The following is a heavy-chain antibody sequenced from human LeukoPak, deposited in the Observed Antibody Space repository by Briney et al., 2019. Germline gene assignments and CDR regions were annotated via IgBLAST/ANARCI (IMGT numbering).Heavy chain of an antibody. D-gene: IGHD6-19*01. Sequence: PGRSLRLSCAASGFTFNSYSMHWVRQAPGKGLKWVAVISSHGSNKDYADSVEGRFTISRDNSENTLYLQMDSLTTEDTGVYYCAREQGQQWRRFDSWGQGSPVTVSS. CDR3: AREQGQQWRRFDS. CDR2: ISSHGSNK. V-gene: IGHV3-30*04. CDR1: GFTFNSYS. J-gene: IGHJ4*02.